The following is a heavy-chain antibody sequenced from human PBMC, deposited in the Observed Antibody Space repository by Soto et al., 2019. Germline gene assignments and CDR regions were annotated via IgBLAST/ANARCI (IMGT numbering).Heavy chain of an antibody. Sequence: GGSLRLSCAASGFTFSSYAMSWVRQAPGKGLEWVSAISGSGGSTYYADSVMGRFTISRDNSKNTLYLQMNSLRAEDTAVYYCAKALRFLEWLSPMDVWGQGTTVTVSS. V-gene: IGHV3-23*01. CDR3: AKALRFLEWLSPMDV. J-gene: IGHJ6*02. D-gene: IGHD3-3*01. CDR1: GFTFSSYA. CDR2: ISGSGGST.